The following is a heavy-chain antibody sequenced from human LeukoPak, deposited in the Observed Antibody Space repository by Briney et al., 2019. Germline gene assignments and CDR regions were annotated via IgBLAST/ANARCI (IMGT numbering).Heavy chain of an antibody. CDR1: GFTFDDYA. CDR3: AKDSYYYYDSSGYATYYFDY. Sequence: GGSLRLSCAASGFTFDDYAMHWVRQAPGKGLEWVSLISGDGGSTYYVASVKGRFTISRDNSKNSLYLQMNSLRTEDTALYYCAKDSYYYYDSSGYATYYFDYWGQGTLVTVSS. J-gene: IGHJ4*02. D-gene: IGHD3-22*01. V-gene: IGHV3-43*02. CDR2: ISGDGGST.